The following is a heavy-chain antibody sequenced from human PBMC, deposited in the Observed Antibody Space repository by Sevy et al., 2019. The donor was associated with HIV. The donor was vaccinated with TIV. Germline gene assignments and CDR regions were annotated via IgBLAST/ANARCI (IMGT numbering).Heavy chain of an antibody. J-gene: IGHJ6*02. CDR1: GFTFSSYW. CDR3: ARGYCTNGVCYYYYYGMDV. Sequence: GGSLRLSCAASGFTFSSYWMSWVRQAPGKGLEWVANIKQDGSGKYYVDSVKGRFTISRDNAKNSLYLQMNSLRAEDTAVYYCARGYCTNGVCYYYYYGMDVWGQGTTVTVSS. CDR2: IKQDGSGK. V-gene: IGHV3-7*04. D-gene: IGHD2-8*01.